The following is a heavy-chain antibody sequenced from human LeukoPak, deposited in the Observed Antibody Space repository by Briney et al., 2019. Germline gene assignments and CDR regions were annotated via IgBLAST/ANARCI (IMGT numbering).Heavy chain of an antibody. J-gene: IGHJ5*02. CDR2: IYYSGTT. CDR1: GGSISSSSYY. CDR3: ARGPYTIYGDYVFINWFDP. D-gene: IGHD4-17*01. V-gene: IGHV4-39*01. Sequence: PSGTLSLTCTVSGGSISSSSYYWGWIRQPPGKGLEWIGSIYYSGTTYYNPSLKSRVTLSVDTSKNQFSLKLSSVTAADTAVYYCARGPYTIYGDYVFINWFDPWGQGTLVTVSS.